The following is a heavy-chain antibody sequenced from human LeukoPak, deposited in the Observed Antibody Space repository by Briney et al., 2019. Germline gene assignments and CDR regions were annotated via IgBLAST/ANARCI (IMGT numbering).Heavy chain of an antibody. J-gene: IGHJ4*02. CDR2: IYYSGST. Sequence: SETLSLTCTVSGGSISSSSYYWGWIRQPPGKGLEWIGSIYYSGSTYYNPSLKSRVTISVDTSKNQFSLKLSSVTAADTAVYYCARVLNSGYHFDYWGQGTLVTVSS. CDR1: GGSISSSSYY. CDR3: ARVLNSGYHFDY. V-gene: IGHV4-39*07. D-gene: IGHD4-23*01.